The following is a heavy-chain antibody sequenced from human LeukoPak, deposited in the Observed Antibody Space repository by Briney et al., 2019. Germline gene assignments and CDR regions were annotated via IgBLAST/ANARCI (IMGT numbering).Heavy chain of an antibody. D-gene: IGHD3-10*01. CDR3: AKGGEGYS. CDR1: GFTFNRAW. CDR2: IKEDGSEK. V-gene: IGHV3-7*01. Sequence: GGSLRLSCAASGFTFNRAWMSWVRQTPEKRLEFVANIKEDGSEKYYVDSVKGRFTIPRDNTKNSLYLQMDSLRVDDTAIYYCAKGGEGYSWGQGTLVTVSS. J-gene: IGHJ4*02.